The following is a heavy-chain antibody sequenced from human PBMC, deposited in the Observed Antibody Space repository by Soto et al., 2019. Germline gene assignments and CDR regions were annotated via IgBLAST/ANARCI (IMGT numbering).Heavy chain of an antibody. Sequence: EVQLVESGGGLVQPGRSLRLSCAASGFRFDDFAMHWVRQAPGRGLEWVAVISWNGGTTIYADSVKGRFSVSRDNSKNSLYLEMNSLRAEDTAVYYCARESEDLTSNFDYWGQGTLVTVSS. CDR3: ARESEDLTSNFDY. V-gene: IGHV3-9*01. CDR1: GFRFDDFA. CDR2: ISWNGGTT. J-gene: IGHJ4*02.